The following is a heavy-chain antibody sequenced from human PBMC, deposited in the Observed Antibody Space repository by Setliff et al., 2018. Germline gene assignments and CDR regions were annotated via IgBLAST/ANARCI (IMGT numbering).Heavy chain of an antibody. CDR3: AKMVGGSRSSGSCYFDY. J-gene: IGHJ4*02. CDR1: GFAFNNYP. V-gene: IGHV3-23*01. D-gene: IGHD2-15*01. CDR2: ISDDGGRT. Sequence: LRLSCAASGFAFNNYPMGWVRQAPGKGLEWVSGISDDGGRTAYADSVKGRFTISRDNSKNTVYLQMNSLRAEDTAIYYCAKMVGGSRSSGSCYFDYWGQGTLVTVSS.